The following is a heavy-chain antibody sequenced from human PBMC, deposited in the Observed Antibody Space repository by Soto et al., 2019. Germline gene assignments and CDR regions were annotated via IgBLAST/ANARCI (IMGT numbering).Heavy chain of an antibody. CDR3: ARPPTASLDAFDI. J-gene: IGHJ3*02. V-gene: IGHV4-39*01. Sequence: SESLSLTCTVYGGSISSSRYYWGWIRQPPGKGLEWIGSIFYSGSTYHNPSPKSRVTISVDTSKNQFSLKLSSVTAADTAVYYCARPPTASLDAFDIWGQGTMVTVSS. CDR2: IFYSGST. CDR1: GGSISSSRYY.